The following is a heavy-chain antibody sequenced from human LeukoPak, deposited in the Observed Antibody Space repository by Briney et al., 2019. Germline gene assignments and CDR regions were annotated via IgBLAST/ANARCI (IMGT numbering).Heavy chain of an antibody. CDR3: ARLHTRAAKLGAFDI. CDR2: MNPNSGNT. CDR1: GYTFTSYD. D-gene: IGHD3-10*01. J-gene: IGHJ3*02. V-gene: IGHV1-8*01. Sequence: ASVKVSCKASGYTFTSYDINWVRQATGQGLEWMGWMNPNSGNTGYAQKFQGRVTMTRDTSISTAYMELSRLRSDDTAVYYCARLHTRAAKLGAFDIWGQGTMVTVSS.